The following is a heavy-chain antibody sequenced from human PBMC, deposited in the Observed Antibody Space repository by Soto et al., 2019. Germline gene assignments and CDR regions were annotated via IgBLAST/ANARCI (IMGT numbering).Heavy chain of an antibody. J-gene: IGHJ3*01. CDR2: ISESGGSA. CDR3: ARPYGGKIGDALDL. D-gene: IGHD2-15*01. V-gene: IGHV3-23*01. Sequence: ETLSLTCTVSGASINSGGYYWSWVRQVPGKGLEWVSTISESGGSAYYADSVKGRFTISRDNSKNTLYLQMNSLRAEDTAVYYCARPYGGKIGDALDLWGQGTMVTVSS. CDR1: GASINSGGYY.